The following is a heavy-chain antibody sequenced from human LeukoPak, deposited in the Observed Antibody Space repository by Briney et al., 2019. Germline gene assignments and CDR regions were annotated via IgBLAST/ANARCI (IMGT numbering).Heavy chain of an antibody. CDR2: INHSGST. D-gene: IGHD3-16*01. Sequence: SETLSLTCAVYGGSFSGYYWSWIRQPPGEGLEWIGEINHSGSTNYNPSLKSRVTISVDTSKNQFSLKLSSVTAADTAVYYCARISPRKPPGYWGQGTLVTVSS. V-gene: IGHV4-34*01. CDR3: ARISPRKPPGY. J-gene: IGHJ4*02. CDR1: GGSFSGYY.